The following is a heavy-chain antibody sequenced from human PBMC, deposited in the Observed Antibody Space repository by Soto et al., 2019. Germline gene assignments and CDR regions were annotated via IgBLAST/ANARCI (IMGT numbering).Heavy chain of an antibody. V-gene: IGHV1-3*01. D-gene: IGHD6-19*01. J-gene: IGHJ4*02. Sequence: GASVQVSCKASGGTFSSYGISWVRQAPGQRLEWMGWINAGNGNTKYSQKFQGRVTITRDTSASTAYMELSSLRSEDTAVYYCAVAGTGFDYWGQGTLVTVSS. CDR1: GGTFSSYG. CDR2: INAGNGNT. CDR3: AVAGTGFDY.